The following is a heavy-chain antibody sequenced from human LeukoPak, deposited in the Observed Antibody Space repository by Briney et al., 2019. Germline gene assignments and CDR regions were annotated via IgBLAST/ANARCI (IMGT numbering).Heavy chain of an antibody. J-gene: IGHJ4*02. Sequence: GGSLRLSCVASGFTLSDHWMHWVRQAPGKGLVWVSRINSDGSSTSYADSVKGRFTISRDNAKNTLYLQMNSLRAEDTAVYYCARDARYYDSSGYPGDYWGQGTLVTVSS. D-gene: IGHD3-22*01. CDR3: ARDARYYDSSGYPGDY. CDR2: INSDGSST. CDR1: GFTLSDHW. V-gene: IGHV3-74*01.